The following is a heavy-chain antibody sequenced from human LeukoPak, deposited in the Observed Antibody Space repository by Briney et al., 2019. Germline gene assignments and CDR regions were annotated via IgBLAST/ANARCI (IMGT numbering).Heavy chain of an antibody. CDR3: ARSSSSSDFDL. D-gene: IGHD6-6*01. J-gene: IGHJ2*01. V-gene: IGHV3-48*04. Sequence: GGSLRLSCAASGFTFSSYSMNWVRQAPGKGLEWVSYISSSSSTIYYADSVKGRFTISRDNAKNSLYLQMNSLRAEDTAVYYCARSSSSSDFDLWGRGTLVTVSS. CDR1: GFTFSSYS. CDR2: ISSSSSTI.